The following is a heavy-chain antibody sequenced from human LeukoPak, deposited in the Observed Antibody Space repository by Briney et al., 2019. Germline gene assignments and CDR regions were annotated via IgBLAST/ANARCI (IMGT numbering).Heavy chain of an antibody. D-gene: IGHD3-9*01. CDR3: AKSNPTYYDILTGLFDY. J-gene: IGHJ4*02. Sequence: GGSLRLSCAASGFTFSSYAMSWVRQAPGKGLEWVSAISGSGGSTYYADAVKGRFTISRDNSKNTLYLQMNSLRAEDRAVYYCAKSNPTYYDILTGLFDYWGQGTLVTVSS. CDR1: GFTFSSYA. CDR2: ISGSGGST. V-gene: IGHV3-23*01.